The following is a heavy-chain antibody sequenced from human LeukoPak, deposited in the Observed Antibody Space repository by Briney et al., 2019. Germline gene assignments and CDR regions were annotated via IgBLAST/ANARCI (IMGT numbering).Heavy chain of an antibody. Sequence: GGSLRLSCAASGFTFSSYAMSWVRQAPGKGLEWVSAISGSGGTTNYADSVKGRFTISRDNAKNTLYLQMTSLRADDTAVYYCPITSVTAVTMGGTWGQGTLVTVSS. CDR3: PITSVTAVTMGGT. V-gene: IGHV3-23*01. D-gene: IGHD4-17*01. CDR2: ISGSGGTT. CDR1: GFTFSSYA. J-gene: IGHJ5*02.